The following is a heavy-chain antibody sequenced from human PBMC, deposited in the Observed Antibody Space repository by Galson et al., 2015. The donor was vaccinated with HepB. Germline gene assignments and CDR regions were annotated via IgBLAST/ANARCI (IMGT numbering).Heavy chain of an antibody. J-gene: IGHJ4*02. V-gene: IGHV3-30-3*01. CDR2: ISYDGSNK. D-gene: IGHD3-10*01. Sequence: SLRLSCAASGFTFSSYAMHWVRQAPGKGLEWVAVISYDGSNKYYADSVKGRFTISRDNSKNTLYLQMNSLRAEDTAVYYCARAGYYGSGSIYYFDYWGQGTLVTVSS. CDR3: ARAGYYGSGSIYYFDY. CDR1: GFTFSSYA.